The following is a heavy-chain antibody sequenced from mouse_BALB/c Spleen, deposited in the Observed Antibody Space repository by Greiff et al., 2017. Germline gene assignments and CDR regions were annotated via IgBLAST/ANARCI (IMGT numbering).Heavy chain of an antibody. V-gene: IGHV14-3*02. D-gene: IGHD1-1*01. CDR3: ARGYCDSSYPDY. J-gene: IGHJ2*01. CDR1: GFNIKDTY. CDR2: IDPANGNT. Sequence: VQLQQSGAELVKPGASVKLSCTASGFNIKDTYMNWVKQRPEQGLEWIGRIDPANGNTKYDPKFQGKATISADTSSNTAYLQLSSLTSEDTAFYYCARGYCDSSYPDYWGQGTTLTVSS.